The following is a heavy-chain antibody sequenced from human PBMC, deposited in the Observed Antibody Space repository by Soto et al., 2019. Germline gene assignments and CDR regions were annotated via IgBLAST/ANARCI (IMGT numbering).Heavy chain of an antibody. CDR1: GGTFSNDI. CDR3: ARDSPIGSTFSGYDAIDY. Sequence: QVQLVQSGAEVKKPGSSVKVSCKTSGGTFSNDIITWVRQAPGQGLEWMGRIIPLLDIANYAQKFQGRVTITAEKATGTPXMELNSLRSEDTAVYYCARDSPIGSTFSGYDAIDYWGQGTLVTVSS. V-gene: IGHV1-69*08. D-gene: IGHD5-12*01. CDR2: IIPLLDIA. J-gene: IGHJ4*02.